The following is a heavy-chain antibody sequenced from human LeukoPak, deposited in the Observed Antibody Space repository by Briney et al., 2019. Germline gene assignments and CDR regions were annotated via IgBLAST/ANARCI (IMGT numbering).Heavy chain of an antibody. D-gene: IGHD4-23*01. CDR2: ISYDGNNK. CDR3: AKDIDYGGAN. V-gene: IGHV3-30*18. Sequence: GGSLRLSCAASGFTFSNYGMHWVGQAPGKGLEWVALISYDGNNKYYSDSMKGRFTISRDNSKNTLYLQMNSLRAEDTAVYYCAKDIDYGGANWGQGTLVIVSS. CDR1: GFTFSNYG. J-gene: IGHJ4*02.